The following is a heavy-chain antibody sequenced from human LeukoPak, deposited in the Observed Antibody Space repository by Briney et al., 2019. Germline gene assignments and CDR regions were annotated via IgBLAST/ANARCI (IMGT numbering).Heavy chain of an antibody. V-gene: IGHV3-49*03. D-gene: IGHD1-26*01. CDR2: IRSKAYGGTT. CDR1: GFTFGDYA. J-gene: IGHJ4*02. CDR3: TRGIREGYFDY. Sequence: GGSLRLSCTTSGFTFGDYAMSWFRQAPGKGLEWVSFIRSKAYGGTTEYAASVKGRFTISRDDSKSIAYLQMNSLKTEDTAVYYCTRGIREGYFDYWGQGTLVTVSS.